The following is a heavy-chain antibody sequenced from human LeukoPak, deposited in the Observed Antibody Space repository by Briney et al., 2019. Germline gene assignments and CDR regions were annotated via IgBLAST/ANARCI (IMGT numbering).Heavy chain of an antibody. V-gene: IGHV1-46*01. CDR2: INPSGGDT. J-gene: IGHJ3*02. CDR1: GYTFTSYN. CDR3: AREKIHVFDI. Sequence: ASVKVSCMASGYTFTSYNMQWVRQAPGQGLEWMGIINPSGGDTGYAQKFQGRVTMTRDTSTSTVYMELSSLRSEDTAVYYCAREKIHVFDIWGQGTMVTVSS.